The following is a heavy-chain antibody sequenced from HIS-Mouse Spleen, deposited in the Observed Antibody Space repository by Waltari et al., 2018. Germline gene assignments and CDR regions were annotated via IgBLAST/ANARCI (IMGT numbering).Heavy chain of an antibody. J-gene: IGHJ2*01. D-gene: IGHD6-13*01. V-gene: IGHV4-39*07. CDR2: IYYSGST. Sequence: QLQLQESGPGLVKPSETLSPTCTVSCGSIRSTSYSWGWIRQPPGKGLEWIGSIYYSGSTYYNPSLKSRVTISVDTSKNQFSLKLSSVTAADTAVYYCAREIPYSSSWYDWYFDLWGRGTLVTVSS. CDR3: AREIPYSSSWYDWYFDL. CDR1: CGSIRSTSYS.